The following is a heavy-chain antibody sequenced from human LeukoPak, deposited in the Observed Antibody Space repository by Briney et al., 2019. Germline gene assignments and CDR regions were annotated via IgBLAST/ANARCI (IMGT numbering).Heavy chain of an antibody. V-gene: IGHV1-46*01. CDR2: INPSGGST. J-gene: IGHJ5*02. Sequence: ASVKVSCKASGYTFTSYYMHWVRQAPGQGLEWMGIINPSGGSTSYAQKFQGRVTMTRDTSTSTVYMALSSLRSEDTAVYYCALVVPAAGNWFDPWGQGTLVTVSS. D-gene: IGHD2-2*01. CDR3: ALVVPAAGNWFDP. CDR1: GYTFTSYY.